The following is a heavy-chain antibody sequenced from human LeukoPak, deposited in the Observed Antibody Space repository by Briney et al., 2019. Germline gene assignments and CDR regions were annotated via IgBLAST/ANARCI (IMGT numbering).Heavy chain of an antibody. Sequence: SQTLSLTCAISGDSVSRNTAAWNRIRQSPSRGLEWLGRTYYRSKWLYDYAVSVKGRITINPDTSKNQFSLQLNSVTPEDTALYYCARGFGDHGLDYWDQGALVTVSS. D-gene: IGHD2-21*02. CDR3: ARGFGDHGLDY. CDR2: TYYRSKWLY. CDR1: GDSVSRNTAA. J-gene: IGHJ4*02. V-gene: IGHV6-1*01.